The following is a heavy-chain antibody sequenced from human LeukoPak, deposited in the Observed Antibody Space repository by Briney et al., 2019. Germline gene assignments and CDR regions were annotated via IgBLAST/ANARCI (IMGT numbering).Heavy chain of an antibody. CDR3: ARHGSGWYADFDY. J-gene: IGHJ4*02. CDR2: IYSGGST. V-gene: IGHV3-66*04. D-gene: IGHD6-19*01. CDR1: GFTVSSNY. Sequence: SGGSLRLSCAASGFTVSSNYMSWVRQAPGKGLEWVSVIYSGGSTYYADSVRGRFTISRDNSKNTLYLQMNSLRAEDTAVYYCARHGSGWYADFDYWGQGTLVTVSS.